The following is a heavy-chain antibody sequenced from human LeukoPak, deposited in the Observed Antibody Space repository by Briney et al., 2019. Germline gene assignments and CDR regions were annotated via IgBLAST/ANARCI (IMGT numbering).Heavy chain of an antibody. CDR2: ISISGNTI. CDR3: ARGYSGYCGGGSCLPLGY. CDR1: GFTFSTSE. D-gene: IGHD2-15*01. V-gene: IGHV3-48*03. Sequence: GGSLRLSCAASGFTFSTSEMNWVRQAPGKGLEWLSYISISGNTIFYADSVKGRFTISRDNARNSLYLQMNSLRAEDTAVYHCARGYSGYCGGGSCLPLGYWGQGTLVTVSS. J-gene: IGHJ4*02.